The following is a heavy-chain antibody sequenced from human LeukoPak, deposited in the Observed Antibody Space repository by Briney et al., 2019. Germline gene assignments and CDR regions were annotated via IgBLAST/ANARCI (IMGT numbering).Heavy chain of an antibody. Sequence: ASVKVSCKASGYXFTGYYIHWVRQVPGQGLEWMGWINPNSGGTNYAQNFQGRVTMTRDTSINTASMELSSLRSDDTAVYYCARGPTWGLDYWGQGTLVTVSS. CDR1: GYXFTGYY. J-gene: IGHJ4*02. V-gene: IGHV1-2*02. CDR2: INPNSGGT. D-gene: IGHD7-27*01. CDR3: ARGPTWGLDY.